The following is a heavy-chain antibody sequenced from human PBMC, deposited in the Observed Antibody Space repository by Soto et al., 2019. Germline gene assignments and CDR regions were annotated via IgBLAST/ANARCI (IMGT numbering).Heavy chain of an antibody. J-gene: IGHJ4*02. CDR1: GGSISSGGYY. CDR3: ASLHSGYDYLFDY. CDR2: IYYSGST. Sequence: SETLSLTCTVSGGSISSGGYYWSWIRQHPGKGLEWIGYIYYSGSTYYNPSLKSRVTISVDTSKNQFSLKLSSVTAADTAVYYCASLHSGYDYLFDYWGLGTLVTVSS. D-gene: IGHD5-12*01. V-gene: IGHV4-31*03.